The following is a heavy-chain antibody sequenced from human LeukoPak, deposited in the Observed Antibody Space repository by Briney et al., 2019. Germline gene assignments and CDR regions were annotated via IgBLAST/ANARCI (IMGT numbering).Heavy chain of an antibody. D-gene: IGHD6-13*01. CDR1: GFTFSNYA. Sequence: PGGSLRLSCAASGFTFSNYAMSWVRQAPGKGLEWVSTISGNGGSTYYADSVKGRFTISRDNSKNTVYLQMSSLRVEDTAVYYCAKRIAATSFDYWGQGTLVTVSS. CDR2: ISGNGGST. J-gene: IGHJ4*02. CDR3: AKRIAATSFDY. V-gene: IGHV3-23*01.